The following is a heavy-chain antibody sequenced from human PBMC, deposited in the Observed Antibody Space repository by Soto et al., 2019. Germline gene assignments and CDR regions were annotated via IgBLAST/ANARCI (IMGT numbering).Heavy chain of an antibody. CDR1: GYTFSNYG. CDR3: ARDLVPGYTGFSDY. Sequence: QVQLVQSGAEVKKPGASVKVSCKTSGYTFSNYGINWVRQAPGQGLEWMGWISAYNGNTNFAQKLQGRVSLTTDTSSTTAYMELRSLKSDDTAVYYCARDLVPGYTGFSDYWGQGTLVTVSS. CDR2: ISAYNGNT. D-gene: IGHD5-12*01. V-gene: IGHV1-18*01. J-gene: IGHJ4*02.